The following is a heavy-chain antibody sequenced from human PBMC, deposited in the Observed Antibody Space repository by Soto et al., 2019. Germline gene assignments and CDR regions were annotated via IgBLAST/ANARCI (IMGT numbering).Heavy chain of an antibody. CDR2: IYTSGST. CDR1: GGSISSYY. CDR3: ARIGYSRVGQPYLYYGMDG. J-gene: IGHJ6*02. D-gene: IGHD6-13*01. V-gene: IGHV4-4*07. Sequence: SETLSLTCTVSGGSISSYYWSWIRQPAGKGLEWIGRIYTSGSTNYNPSLKSRVTMSVDTSKNQFSLKLSSVTAADTAVYYCARIGYSRVGQPYLYYGMDGWGQGTTVTVSS.